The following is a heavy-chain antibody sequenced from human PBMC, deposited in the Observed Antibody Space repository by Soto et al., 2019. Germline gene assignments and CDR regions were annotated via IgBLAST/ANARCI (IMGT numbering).Heavy chain of an antibody. CDR3: ARGPGLLLWFGELSPDFDY. CDR1: GGSFSGYY. D-gene: IGHD3-10*01. V-gene: IGHV4-34*01. CDR2: INHSGST. J-gene: IGHJ4*02. Sequence: QVQLQQWGAGLLKPSETLSLTCAVYGGSFSGYYWSWIRQPPGKGLEWIGEINHSGSTNYNPSLKSRVTISVDTSKNQLPLKLSPVTAADTAVYYCARGPGLLLWFGELSPDFDYWGQGTLVTVSS.